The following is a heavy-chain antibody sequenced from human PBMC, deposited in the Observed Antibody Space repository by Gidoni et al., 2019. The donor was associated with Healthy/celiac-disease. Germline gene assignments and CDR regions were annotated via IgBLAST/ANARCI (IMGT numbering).Heavy chain of an antibody. CDR3: ASKGSSAHYFDY. Sequence: QVQLVESGGGLVKPGGSLRLSCAASGFTFSDYYMSWIRQAPGKGLGWVSYISSSSSYTNYADSVKGRFTISRDNAKNSLYLQMNSLRAEDTAVYYCASKGSSAHYFDYWGQGTLVTVSS. V-gene: IGHV3-11*06. CDR1: GFTFSDYY. D-gene: IGHD3-22*01. CDR2: ISSSSSYT. J-gene: IGHJ4*02.